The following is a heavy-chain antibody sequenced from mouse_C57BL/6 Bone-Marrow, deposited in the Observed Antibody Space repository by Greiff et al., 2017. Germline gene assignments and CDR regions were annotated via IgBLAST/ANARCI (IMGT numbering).Heavy chain of an antibody. CDR2: ISSGSSTI. V-gene: IGHV5-17*01. CDR3: ARPGTTVVATDAMDY. D-gene: IGHD1-1*01. J-gene: IGHJ4*01. Sequence: EVKLVESGGGLVKPGGSLKLSCAASGFTFSDYGMHWVRQAPEKGLEWVAYISSGSSTIYYADTVKGRFTFATDNAKNTLFLQMTSLRSEDTAMXYGARPGTTVVATDAMDYWGQGTSVTVSS. CDR1: GFTFSDYG.